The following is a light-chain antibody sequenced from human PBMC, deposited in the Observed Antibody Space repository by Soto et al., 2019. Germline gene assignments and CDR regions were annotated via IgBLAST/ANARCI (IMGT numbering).Light chain of an antibody. V-gene: IGKV1-9*01. Sequence: DIQMTQSPSFVTASLGDRVFTTCRASQGIGSYLAWYQQKPGKAPRLLIYAASTLQSGVPSRFSGSGSDTEFTLTISSLQPEDFATYYCQQLNNYPLTFGGGTKVDIK. CDR3: QQLNNYPLT. CDR1: QGIGSY. J-gene: IGKJ4*01. CDR2: AAS.